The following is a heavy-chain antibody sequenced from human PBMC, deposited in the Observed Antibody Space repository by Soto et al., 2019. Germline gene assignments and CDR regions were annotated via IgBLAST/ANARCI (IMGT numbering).Heavy chain of an antibody. D-gene: IGHD3-10*01. J-gene: IGHJ6*02. Sequence: SETLSLTCTVSGGSTSSSSYYWGWIRQPPGKGLEWIGSIYYSGSTYYNPSLKSRVTISVDTSKNQFSLKLSSVTAADTAVYYCARAVRSGSYPYYYYGMDVWGQGTTVTVSS. CDR3: ARAVRSGSYPYYYYGMDV. V-gene: IGHV4-39*01. CDR1: GGSTSSSSYY. CDR2: IYYSGST.